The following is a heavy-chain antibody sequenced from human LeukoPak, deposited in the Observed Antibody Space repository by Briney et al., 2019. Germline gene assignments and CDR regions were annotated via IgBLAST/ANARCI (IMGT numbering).Heavy chain of an antibody. CDR3: ARDADGYED. V-gene: IGHV3-7*01. D-gene: IGHD5-24*01. Sequence: AGGSLRLSCAASGFTFSRAWMSWVRQAPGKGLEWVANIKEDGSEDYYADSVKGRFAISKDNAKNSLYLQMNSLRAEDTAMYYCARDADGYEDWGQGTLAIVSS. J-gene: IGHJ4*02. CDR2: IKEDGSED. CDR1: GFTFSRAW.